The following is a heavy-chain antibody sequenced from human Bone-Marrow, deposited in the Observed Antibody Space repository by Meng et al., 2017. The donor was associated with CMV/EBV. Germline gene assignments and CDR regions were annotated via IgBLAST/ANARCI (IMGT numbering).Heavy chain of an antibody. D-gene: IGHD1-26*01. V-gene: IGHV4-39*07. CDR2: IYYSGST. CDR3: AKKGVGPRHFDY. J-gene: IGHJ4*02. CDR1: GGSISSSSYY. Sequence: QLQLQESRHGLVKPSETLSLTCTVSGGSISSSSYYWGWIRQPPGKGLEWIGSIYYSGSTYYNPSLKSRVTISVDTSKNQFSLKLSSVTAADTAVYYCAKKGVGPRHFDYWGQGTLVTVSS.